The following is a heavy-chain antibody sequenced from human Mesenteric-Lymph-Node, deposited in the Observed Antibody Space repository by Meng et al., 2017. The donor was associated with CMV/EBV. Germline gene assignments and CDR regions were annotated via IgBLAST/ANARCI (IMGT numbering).Heavy chain of an antibody. Sequence: QVQLHQWGPGLLKPSETLSVTCAVYGGSFSGYYWNWIRQSPEKGLEWIGEINHSGSTTYNPSFTSRIIISVDTSTNQISLNMSSVTAADTAVYYCARGSSYDILTGYFDYWGQGALVTGSS. J-gene: IGHJ4*02. D-gene: IGHD3-9*01. CDR1: GGSFSGYY. V-gene: IGHV4-34*01. CDR3: ARGSSYDILTGYFDY. CDR2: INHSGST.